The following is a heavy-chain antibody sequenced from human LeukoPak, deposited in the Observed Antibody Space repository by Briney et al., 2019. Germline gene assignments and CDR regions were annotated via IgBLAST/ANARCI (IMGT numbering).Heavy chain of an antibody. D-gene: IGHD3-10*01. V-gene: IGHV3-33*01. J-gene: IGHJ5*02. Sequence: GGSLRLSCAASGFTFSSYGMHWVRQAPGKALEWVAVIWYDGSNKYYADSVKGRFTISRDNSKNTLYLQMNSLRAEDTAVYYCARDTDYYGSGSYPSWFDPWGQGTLVTVSS. CDR1: GFTFSSYG. CDR3: ARDTDYYGSGSYPSWFDP. CDR2: IWYDGSNK.